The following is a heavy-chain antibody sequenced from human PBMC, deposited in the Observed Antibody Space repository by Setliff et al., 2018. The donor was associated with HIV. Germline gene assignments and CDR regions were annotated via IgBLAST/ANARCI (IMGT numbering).Heavy chain of an antibody. J-gene: IGHJ4*02. Sequence: SETLPLTCTVSGGSISSYYWSWIRQPPGKGLEWIGYIYTSGSTNYNPSLKSRVTISVDTSKNQFSLKLSSVTAADTAVYYCARAGGSSWYMRAARPFDYWGQGTLVTVSS. CDR1: GGSISSYY. D-gene: IGHD6-13*01. V-gene: IGHV4-4*08. CDR3: ARAGGSSWYMRAARPFDY. CDR2: IYTSGST.